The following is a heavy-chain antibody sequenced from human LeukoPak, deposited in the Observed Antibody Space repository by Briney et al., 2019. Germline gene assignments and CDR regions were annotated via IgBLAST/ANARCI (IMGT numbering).Heavy chain of an antibody. J-gene: IGHJ4*02. CDR2: IYTGGST. CDR1: GASISSYC. Sequence: SETLSLTWTVSGASISSYCCSWVRQPAGKGLEWIGCIYTGGSTNYNPSLKSRVTISVDTSKNQSSLKLSSVTAADTAVYYCASAAWYDFWSGYTFDYWGQGTLVTVSS. D-gene: IGHD3-3*01. V-gene: IGHV4-4*07. CDR3: ASAAWYDFWSGYTFDY.